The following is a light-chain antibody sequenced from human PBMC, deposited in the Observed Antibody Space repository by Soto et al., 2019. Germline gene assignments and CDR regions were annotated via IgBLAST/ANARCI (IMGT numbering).Light chain of an antibody. CDR3: QQRNSYPFT. Sequence: DIQLTQSPSFLSASVGDRVTITCRASQGISSYLACYQQKPGKAPKLLIYAASTLQSGVPSRFSGSGSGPEFVLTISSRQLEDFPNSYCQQRNSYPFTFGHGTKVDIK. V-gene: IGKV1-9*01. J-gene: IGKJ3*01. CDR1: QGISSY. CDR2: AAS.